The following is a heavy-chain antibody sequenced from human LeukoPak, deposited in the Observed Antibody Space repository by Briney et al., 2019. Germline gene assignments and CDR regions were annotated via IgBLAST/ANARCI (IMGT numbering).Heavy chain of an antibody. D-gene: IGHD2-15*01. CDR1: GGSISSSSYY. Sequence: PSETLSLTCTVSGGSISSSSYYWGWIRQPPGKGLEGIGSIYYSGSTYYNPSLKSRVTISVDTSKNQFSLKLSSVTAADTAVYYCARGPRDIVVVVAASLRPFDYWGQGTLVTVSS. J-gene: IGHJ4*02. V-gene: IGHV4-39*07. CDR2: IYYSGST. CDR3: ARGPRDIVVVVAASLRPFDY.